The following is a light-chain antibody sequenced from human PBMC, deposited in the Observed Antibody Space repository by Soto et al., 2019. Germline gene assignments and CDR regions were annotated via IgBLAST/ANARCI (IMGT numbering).Light chain of an antibody. CDR2: LGS. CDR1: QSLLYSNGRNY. Sequence: DIVMTQSPLSLPVTPGEPASISCRSSQSLLYSNGRNYLDWYVQKPGQSPQLLIYLGSNRASGVPDRVSGSGSGTDFTLRISRVEAEDVGVYYCMQGLQTPSTFGQGTRLEIK. V-gene: IGKV2-28*01. J-gene: IGKJ5*01. CDR3: MQGLQTPST.